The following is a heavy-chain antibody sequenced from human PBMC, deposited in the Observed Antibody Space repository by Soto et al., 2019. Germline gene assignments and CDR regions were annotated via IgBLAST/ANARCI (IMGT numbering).Heavy chain of an antibody. V-gene: IGHV3-23*01. CDR3: AKDHWGSY. Sequence: EVQLLESGGGLIQPGGSLRLSCAASGFTFSDYAMSWVRQAPGKGLEWVSAISDTGDSTYYADSVKGRFTISRDSSKNTLYLQMNSLRVEDTAVYFCAKDHWGSYSGQGTLVTVSS. CDR1: GFTFSDYA. D-gene: IGHD3-16*01. CDR2: ISDTGDST. J-gene: IGHJ4*02.